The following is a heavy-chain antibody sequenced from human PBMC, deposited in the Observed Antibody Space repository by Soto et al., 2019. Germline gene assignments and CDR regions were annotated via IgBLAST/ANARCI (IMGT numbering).Heavy chain of an antibody. CDR2: ISGSGGST. J-gene: IGHJ4*02. CDR1: GFTFSSYA. CDR3: AKDRPRGVAAFYFGY. Sequence: PGGSLRLSCAASGFTFSSYAMSWVRQAPGKGREWVSAISGSGGSTYYADSVKGRFTLSRDNSKNTLYLQMNSLRAEDTAVYYCAKDRPRGVAAFYFGYWGQGTLGTGSS. D-gene: IGHD6-19*01. V-gene: IGHV3-23*01.